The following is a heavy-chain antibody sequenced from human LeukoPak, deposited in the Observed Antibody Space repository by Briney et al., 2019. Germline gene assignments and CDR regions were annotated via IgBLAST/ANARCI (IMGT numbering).Heavy chain of an antibody. Sequence: GASVKVSCKASGYTFTSYGISCVRQAPGQGLEWMGWINPNSGGTNYAQKFPGRVSMTRDKSISTAYMELSRLKSDDTAVYYCARDLGYTTSCWGQGTLVTVSS. CDR2: INPNSGGT. CDR3: ARDLGYTTSC. V-gene: IGHV1-2*02. D-gene: IGHD6-13*01. J-gene: IGHJ4*02. CDR1: GYTFTSYG.